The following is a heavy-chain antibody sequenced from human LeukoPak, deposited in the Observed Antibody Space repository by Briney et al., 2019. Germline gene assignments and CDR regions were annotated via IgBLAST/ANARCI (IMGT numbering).Heavy chain of an antibody. CDR2: ISYEGSNK. CDR1: GFTFSSYA. Sequence: GGSLRLSCAASGFTFSSYAMHWVRQAPGKGLEWVAVISYEGSNKYYADSVKGRFTISRDSSKNTLYLQMNSLRAEDTAVYYCAREEVRLVRGIDYYYYYGMDVWGQGTTVTVSS. J-gene: IGHJ6*02. CDR3: AREEVRLVRGIDYYYYYGMDV. D-gene: IGHD3-10*01. V-gene: IGHV3-30*01.